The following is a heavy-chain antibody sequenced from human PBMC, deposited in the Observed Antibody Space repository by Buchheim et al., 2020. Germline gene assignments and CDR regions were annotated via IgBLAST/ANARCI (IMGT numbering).Heavy chain of an antibody. D-gene: IGHD4-17*01. CDR1: GFTFSSYS. Sequence: EVQLVESGGGLVKPGGSLRLSCAASGFTFSSYSMNWVRQAPGKGLEWVSSISSTSSYIYYADSVKGRFTISRDNDKNSLTPQMNSLRAEDTAVYYCARDFYGDYSFDCWGQGTL. V-gene: IGHV3-21*02. CDR2: ISSTSSYI. CDR3: ARDFYGDYSFDC. J-gene: IGHJ4*02.